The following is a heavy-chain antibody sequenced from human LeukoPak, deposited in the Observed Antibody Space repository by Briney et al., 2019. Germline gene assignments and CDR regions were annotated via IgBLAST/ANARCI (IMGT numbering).Heavy chain of an antibody. J-gene: IGHJ6*03. Sequence: PGGSLRLSCAASGFTFSSYAMSWLRQAPGKGLEWASGISGSGGGRYYADSVKGRFTISRDNSKNTLYLQMNNLRAEDTAVYYCAKGVDASGIYYYFYMDVWGKGTTVTVSS. D-gene: IGHD3-16*01. CDR1: GFTFSSYA. CDR2: ISGSGGGR. CDR3: AKGVDASGIYYYFYMDV. V-gene: IGHV3-23*01.